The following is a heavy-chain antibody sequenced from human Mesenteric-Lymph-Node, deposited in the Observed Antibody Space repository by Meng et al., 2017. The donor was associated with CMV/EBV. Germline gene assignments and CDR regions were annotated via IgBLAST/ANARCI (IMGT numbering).Heavy chain of an antibody. Sequence: GSLRLSYTVSGGSVSSGSFYWSWIRQPPGKGLEWIGYTDDVGSTSHNPSLRSRASISIDTSKNQFALRLTSVTAADTAVYYCARVYGRKSLNFYYGMDVWGQGTTVTVSS. CDR2: TDDVGST. D-gene: IGHD4-17*01. J-gene: IGHJ6*02. V-gene: IGHV4-61*01. CDR3: ARVYGRKSLNFYYGMDV. CDR1: GGSVSSGSFY.